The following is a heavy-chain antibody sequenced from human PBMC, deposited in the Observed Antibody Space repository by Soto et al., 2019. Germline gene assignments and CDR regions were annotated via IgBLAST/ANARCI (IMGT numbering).Heavy chain of an antibody. J-gene: IGHJ2*01. CDR1: GGTFSSYA. Sequence: ASVKVSCKASGGTFSSYAISWVRQAPGQGLEWMGGIIPIFGTANYAQKFQGRVTITADESTSTAYMELSSLRSEDTAVYYCARAPVRTWYFDLWGQGTLVTVSS. V-gene: IGHV1-69*13. CDR3: ARAPVRTWYFDL. CDR2: IIPIFGTA.